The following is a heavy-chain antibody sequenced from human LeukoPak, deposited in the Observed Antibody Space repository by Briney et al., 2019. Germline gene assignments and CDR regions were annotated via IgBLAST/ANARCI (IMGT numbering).Heavy chain of an antibody. CDR2: IYTSGST. Sequence: SETLSLTCTVSGGSISSGGYYWSWIRQPAGKGLEWIGRIYTSGSTNYNPSLKSRVTISVDTSKNQFSLKLSSVTAADTAVYYCARDPDSSGQGTLVTVSS. V-gene: IGHV4-61*02. CDR1: GGSISSGGYY. CDR3: ARDPDS. J-gene: IGHJ5*01.